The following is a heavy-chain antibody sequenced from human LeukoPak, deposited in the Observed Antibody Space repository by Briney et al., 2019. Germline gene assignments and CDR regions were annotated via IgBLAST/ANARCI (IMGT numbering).Heavy chain of an antibody. CDR2: INQDGSEH. CDR3: ARSIVLAGISGR. CDR1: GFTFRSYW. Sequence: GGSLRLSCAASGFTFRSYWMTWVRQAPGKGLEGVASINQDGSEHHYVHSVKGRSTISRDNAKNSLHLQMNSLRVEDTAVYYCARSIVLAGISGRWGQGTLVTVSS. J-gene: IGHJ4*02. D-gene: IGHD6-6*01. V-gene: IGHV3-7*01.